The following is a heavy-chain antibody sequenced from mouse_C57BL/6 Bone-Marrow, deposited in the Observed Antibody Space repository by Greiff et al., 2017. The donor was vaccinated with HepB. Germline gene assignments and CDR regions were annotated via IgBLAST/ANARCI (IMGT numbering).Heavy chain of an antibody. CDR1: GYTFTSYW. J-gene: IGHJ2*01. CDR2: IDPSDSYT. CDR3: AMRQLRLPYYFDY. D-gene: IGHD3-2*02. V-gene: IGHV1-69*01. Sequence: QVQLQQPGAELVMPGASVKLSCKASGYTFTSYWMHWVKQRPGQGLEWIGEIDPSDSYTNYNQKFKGKSTLTVDKSSSTAYMQLSSLTSEDSAVYYCAMRQLRLPYYFDYWGQGTTLTVSS.